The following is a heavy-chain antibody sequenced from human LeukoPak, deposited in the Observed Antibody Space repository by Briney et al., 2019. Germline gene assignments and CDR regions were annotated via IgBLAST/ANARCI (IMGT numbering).Heavy chain of an antibody. CDR2: IYYSGST. CDR3: ARLVIAAAGNWFDP. V-gene: IGHV4-39*01. CDR1: GGSISSSSYY. Sequence: ETLSLTCTVSGGSISSSSYYWGWIRQPPGKGLEWIGSIYYSGSTYYNPSLKSQVTISVDTSKNQFSLKLSSVTAADTAVYYCARLVIAAAGNWFDPWGQGTLVTVSS. D-gene: IGHD6-13*01. J-gene: IGHJ5*02.